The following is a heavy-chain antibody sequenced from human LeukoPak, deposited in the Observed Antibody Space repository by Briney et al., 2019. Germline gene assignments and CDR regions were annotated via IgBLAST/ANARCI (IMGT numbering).Heavy chain of an antibody. CDR1: GFTFSSYA. CDR3: AKDRPTPDRYNWNGSLRY. V-gene: IGHV3-23*01. D-gene: IGHD1-1*01. CDR2: ISGSGGST. Sequence: PGGSLRLSCAASGFTFSSYAMSWVRQAPGKGLEWVSAISGSGGSTYYADSVKGRFTISRDNSKNTLYLQMNSLRAEDTAVYYCAKDRPTPDRYNWNGSLRYWGQGTLVTVSS. J-gene: IGHJ4*02.